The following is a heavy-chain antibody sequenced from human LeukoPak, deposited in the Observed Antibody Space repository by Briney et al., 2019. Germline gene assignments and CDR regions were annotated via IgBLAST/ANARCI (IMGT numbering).Heavy chain of an antibody. CDR2: INHSGST. Sequence: SETLSLTCAVYGGSFSGYYWSWIRQPPGKGLEWIGEINHSGSTNYNPSLKSRVTISVDTSKNQFSLKLSSVTAADTAVYYCAREVGARPGWFDPWGQGTLVTVSS. V-gene: IGHV4-34*01. CDR3: AREVGARPGWFDP. D-gene: IGHD6-6*01. CDR1: GGSFSGYY. J-gene: IGHJ5*02.